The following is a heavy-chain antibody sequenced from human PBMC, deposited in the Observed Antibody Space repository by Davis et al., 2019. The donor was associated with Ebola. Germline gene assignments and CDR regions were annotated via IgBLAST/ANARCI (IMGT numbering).Heavy chain of an antibody. Sequence: PGGSLRLSCAASGFTFSSYGMHWVRQAPGKGLEWVAVISYDGSNKYYADSVKGRFTISRDNSKNTLYLQMNSLRAEDTAVYYCAKDRFDTGSYYYYYYGMDVWGQGTTVTVSS. D-gene: IGHD5-18*01. CDR1: GFTFSSYG. J-gene: IGHJ6*02. V-gene: IGHV3-30*18. CDR3: AKDRFDTGSYYYYYYGMDV. CDR2: ISYDGSNK.